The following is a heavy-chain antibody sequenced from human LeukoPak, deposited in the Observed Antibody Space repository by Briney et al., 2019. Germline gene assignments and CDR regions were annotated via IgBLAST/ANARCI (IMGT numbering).Heavy chain of an antibody. CDR2: ISYDGSNK. Sequence: GGSLRLSCAASGFTFSRHGMHWVRQAPGKGLEWVAVISYDGSNKHYADSVKGRFTISRDNSKNTLYLQMNSLRAEDTAVYYCAKDPIWWNYFDYWGQGALVTVSS. D-gene: IGHD2-8*02. J-gene: IGHJ4*02. CDR1: GFTFSRHG. V-gene: IGHV3-30*18. CDR3: AKDPIWWNYFDY.